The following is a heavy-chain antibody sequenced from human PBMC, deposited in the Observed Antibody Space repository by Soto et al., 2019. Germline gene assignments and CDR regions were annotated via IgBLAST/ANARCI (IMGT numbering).Heavy chain of an antibody. CDR1: GGTFSSYA. D-gene: IGHD6-19*01. CDR2: IIPIFGTA. J-gene: IGHJ4*02. CDR3: ARDREDSYSSGWYLKVD. Sequence: QVQLVQSGAEVKKPGSSVKVSCKASGGTFSSYAISWVRQAPGQGLEWMGGIIPIFGTANYAQKFQGRVTITADESTSTAYMELRSLRSEDTAVYYCARDREDSYSSGWYLKVDWGQGTLVTVSS. V-gene: IGHV1-69*12.